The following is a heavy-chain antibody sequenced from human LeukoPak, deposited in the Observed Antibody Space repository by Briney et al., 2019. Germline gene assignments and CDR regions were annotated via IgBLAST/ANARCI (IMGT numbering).Heavy chain of an antibody. V-gene: IGHV1-18*01. CDR3: ARDWSFPTEDY. D-gene: IGHD1-14*01. CDR1: GYTFTSYG. Sequence: GASVKVSCKASGYTFTSYGISWVRQAPGQGLEWMGWISAYNGNTNYAQKFQGRVTMTRDTSTSTVYMELSSLRSEDTAVYYCARDWSFPTEDYWGQGTLVTVSS. CDR2: ISAYNGNT. J-gene: IGHJ4*02.